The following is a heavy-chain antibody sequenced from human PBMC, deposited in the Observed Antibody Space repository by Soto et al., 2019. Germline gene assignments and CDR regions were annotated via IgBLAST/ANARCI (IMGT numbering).Heavy chain of an antibody. Sequence: QVQLVESGGGVVQPGRSLRLSCAASGFTFSSYGMHWVRQAPGKGLEWVAVIWYDGSNKYYADSVKGRFTISRDNSKNTLYLQMNSLRAEDTAVYYCARDYGDYAGAEYFQHWGQGTLVTVSS. CDR1: GFTFSSYG. J-gene: IGHJ1*01. CDR2: IWYDGSNK. D-gene: IGHD4-17*01. V-gene: IGHV3-33*01. CDR3: ARDYGDYAGAEYFQH.